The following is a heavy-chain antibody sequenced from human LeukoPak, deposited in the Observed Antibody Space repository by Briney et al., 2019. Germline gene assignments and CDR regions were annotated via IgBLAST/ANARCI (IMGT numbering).Heavy chain of an antibody. V-gene: IGHV3-30*02. CDR3: ARGIVVVVAATSNWFDP. CDR2: IRYDGSNK. D-gene: IGHD2-15*01. Sequence: GGSLRLSCAAPGFTFSSYGMHWVRQAPGKGLEWVAFIRYDGSNKYYADSVKGRFTISRDNSKNTLYLQMNSLRAEDTAVYYCARGIVVVVAATSNWFDPWGQGTLVTVSS. CDR1: GFTFSSYG. J-gene: IGHJ5*02.